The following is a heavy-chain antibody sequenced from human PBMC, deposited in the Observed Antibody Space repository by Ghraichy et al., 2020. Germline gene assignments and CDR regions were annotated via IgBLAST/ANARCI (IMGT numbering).Heavy chain of an antibody. Sequence: SVKVSCKASGGTFSSYAISWVRQAPGQGLEWMGGIIPIFGTANYAQKFQGRVTITADESTSTAYMELSSLRSEDTAVYYCAREKSSGWSHFDYWGQGTLVTVSS. J-gene: IGHJ4*02. V-gene: IGHV1-69*13. CDR2: IIPIFGTA. CDR1: GGTFSSYA. D-gene: IGHD6-19*01. CDR3: AREKSSGWSHFDY.